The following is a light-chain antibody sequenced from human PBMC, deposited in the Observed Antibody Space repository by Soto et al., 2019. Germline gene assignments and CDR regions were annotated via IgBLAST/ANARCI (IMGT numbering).Light chain of an antibody. CDR2: KTS. J-gene: IGKJ1*01. Sequence: DIQMTQSPSTLSASVGDRVTISCRASQSINSWLAWYQQKPGKAPILLIYKTSSLESGVPSRFSGSGSGTEFTLTISSLHPDDFAAYYCQHYNSNPWTFGQGTKVEIK. CDR3: QHYNSNPWT. CDR1: QSINSW. V-gene: IGKV1-5*03.